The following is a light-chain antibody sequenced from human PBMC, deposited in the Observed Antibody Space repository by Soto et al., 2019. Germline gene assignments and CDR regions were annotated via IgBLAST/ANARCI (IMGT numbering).Light chain of an antibody. CDR1: SSNIGSNT. V-gene: IGLV1-44*01. Sequence: QSALTQPPSASGTPGQRVTISCSGSSSNIGSNTVNWYQQLPGTAPKLLIYKNNQRPSGVPDRFSGSKSGTSASLAISGLQSEDEADYYCAAWDDSLNALFGGGTKLTVL. CDR3: AAWDDSLNAL. CDR2: KNN. J-gene: IGLJ2*01.